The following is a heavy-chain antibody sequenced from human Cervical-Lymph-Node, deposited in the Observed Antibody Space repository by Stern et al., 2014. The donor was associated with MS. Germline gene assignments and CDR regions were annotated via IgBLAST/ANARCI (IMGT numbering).Heavy chain of an antibody. CDR1: GYSFGSYY. CDR2: INSRGDSN. J-gene: IGHJ4*02. V-gene: IGHV1-46*01. CDR3: AAGRYSGYADFDY. Sequence: QVQLVQSGAEVRKPGASVKVSCKTSGYSFGSYYMHWVRQAHGQEPEWMGTINSRGDSNSYAQIFRGGVSMTRDTSTSTVHMELSSLRFDDAAVYYCAAGRYSGYADFDYWGQGTLVTVSS. D-gene: IGHD5-12*01.